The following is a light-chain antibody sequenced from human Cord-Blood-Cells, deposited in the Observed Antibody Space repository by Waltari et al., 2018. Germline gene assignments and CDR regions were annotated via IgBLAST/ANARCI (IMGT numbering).Light chain of an antibody. Sequence: SYELTQPPSVSVSPGQTARITCSGDALPKQYAYWYQQKPGQAPVLVIYKDSERPSGIPERFYGSSSGTTVTLTISGVQAEDEADYYCQSADSSGTYHVVFGGGTKLTVL. CDR2: KDS. J-gene: IGLJ2*01. CDR3: QSADSSGTYHVV. V-gene: IGLV3-25*03. CDR1: ALPKQY.